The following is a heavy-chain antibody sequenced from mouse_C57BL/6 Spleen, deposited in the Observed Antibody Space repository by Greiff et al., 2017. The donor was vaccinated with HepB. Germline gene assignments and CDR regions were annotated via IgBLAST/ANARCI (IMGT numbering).Heavy chain of an antibody. V-gene: IGHV5-17*01. CDR3: ARQRDRNYDWYFDV. CDR2: ISSGSSTI. J-gene: IGHJ1*03. D-gene: IGHD2-1*01. Sequence: EVQLQESGGGLVKPGGSLKLSCAASGFTFSDYGMHWVRQAPEKGLEWVAYISSGSSTIYYADTVKGRFTISRDNAKNTLFLQMTSLRSEDTAMYYCARQRDRNYDWYFDVWGTGTTVTVSS. CDR1: GFTFSDYG.